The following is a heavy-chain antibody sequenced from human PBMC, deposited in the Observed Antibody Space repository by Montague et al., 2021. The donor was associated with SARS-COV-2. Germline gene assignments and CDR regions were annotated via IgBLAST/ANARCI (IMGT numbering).Heavy chain of an antibody. CDR1: GFTFSTCS. CDR3: ARHDSWSDYLMSTLYGMDV. Sequence: SLRLSCAATGFTFSTCSMTWVRQAPGKGLEWISYISGSSGTIHYADSVKGRFTISRDNARDSLSLQMNSLRADDTAIYYCARHDSWSDYLMSTLYGMDVWGQGTTVIVSS. CDR2: ISGSSGTI. V-gene: IGHV3-48*04. J-gene: IGHJ6*02. D-gene: IGHD3-3*01.